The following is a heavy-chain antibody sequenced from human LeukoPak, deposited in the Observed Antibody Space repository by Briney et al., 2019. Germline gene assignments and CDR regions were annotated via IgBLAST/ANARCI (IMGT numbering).Heavy chain of an antibody. J-gene: IGHJ4*02. CDR3: ARGSQDGSLFDY. V-gene: IGHV4-30-4*08. CDR1: GGSISSGDYY. CDR2: IYYSGST. Sequence: SQTLSLTCTVSGGSISSGDYYWSWIRQPPGKGLEWIGYIYYSGSTYYNPSLKSRVTISVDTSKNQFSLKLSSVTAAGTAVYYCARGSQDGSLFDYWGQGTLVTVSS. D-gene: IGHD3-10*01.